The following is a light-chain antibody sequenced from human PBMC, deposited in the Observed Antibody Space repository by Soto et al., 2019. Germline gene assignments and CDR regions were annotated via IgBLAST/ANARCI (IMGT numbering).Light chain of an antibody. CDR2: GAS. V-gene: IGKV3-15*01. CDR3: QKYNNWPVT. CDR1: QSVSSG. J-gene: IGKJ4*01. Sequence: EIVMTQSPATLSVSPGERATLSCRASQSVSSGLAWYQQKPGQAPRLLIYGASTRATGIPARFSGSGSGTEFTLTISNLQTEDFEVYYCQKYNNWPVTFGGGTKVEIK.